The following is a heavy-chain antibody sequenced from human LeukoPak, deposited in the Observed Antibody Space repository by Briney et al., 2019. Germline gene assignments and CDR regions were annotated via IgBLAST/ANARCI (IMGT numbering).Heavy chain of an antibody. V-gene: IGHV3-30*04. CDR1: GFTFSSYA. Sequence: PGRSLRLSCAASGFTFSSYAMHWVRQAPGKGLEWVAVISYDGSNKYYADSVKGRFTISRDNSKNSLYLQMNSLRAEDTAVYYCARSNPADIWGQGTMVTVSS. J-gene: IGHJ3*02. CDR3: ARSNPADI. CDR2: ISYDGSNK.